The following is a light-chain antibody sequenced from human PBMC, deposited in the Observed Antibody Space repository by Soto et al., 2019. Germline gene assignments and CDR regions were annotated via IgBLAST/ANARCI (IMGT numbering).Light chain of an antibody. CDR2: GAS. CDR3: QQYDFSLRT. V-gene: IGKV3-20*01. J-gene: IGKJ1*01. Sequence: EIVLTQSPGTLSLSPGERATLACGASQIVSDNFLAWYQQKPGQAPRLLIYGASSRASGIPDRFSGSGSGTDFTLTISRLEPEDFAVYYCQQYDFSLRTFGQGSKVEI. CDR1: QIVSDNF.